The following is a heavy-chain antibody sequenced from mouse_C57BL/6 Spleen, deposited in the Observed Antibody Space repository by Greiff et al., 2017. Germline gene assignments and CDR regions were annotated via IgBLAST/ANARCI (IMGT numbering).Heavy chain of an antibody. V-gene: IGHV2-9-1*01. CDR3: ARNFGIYYDYGYFDV. D-gene: IGHD2-4*01. J-gene: IGHJ1*03. Sequence: VKLMESGPGLVAPSQSLSITCTVSGFSLTSYAISWVRQPPGKGLEWLGVIWTGGGTNYTSALKSRLSISKDNSKSQVFLKMDSLQTDDTARYYCARNFGIYYDYGYFDVWGTGTTVTVSS. CDR1: GFSLTSYA. CDR2: IWTGGGT.